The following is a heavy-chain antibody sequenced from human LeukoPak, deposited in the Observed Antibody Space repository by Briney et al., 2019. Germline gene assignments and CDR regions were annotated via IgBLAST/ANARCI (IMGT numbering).Heavy chain of an antibody. V-gene: IGHV4-34*01. CDR2: INHSGST. Sequence: PETLSLTCAVYGGSFSGYYWSWIRQPPGKGLEWIGEINHSGSTNYNPSLKSRVTISVDTSKNQFSLKLSSVTAADTAVYYCARGPYCSGGSCYRGYYYGMDVWGQGTTVTVSS. D-gene: IGHD2-15*01. CDR1: GGSFSGYY. J-gene: IGHJ6*02. CDR3: ARGPYCSGGSCYRGYYYGMDV.